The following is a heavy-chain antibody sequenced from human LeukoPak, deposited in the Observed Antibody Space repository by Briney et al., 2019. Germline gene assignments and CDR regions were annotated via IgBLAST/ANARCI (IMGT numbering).Heavy chain of an antibody. Sequence: ASVKVSCKASGYTFTSYDINWVRQATGQGLEWMGWMNPNSGNTGYAQKFQGRVTMTRNTSISTAYMELSSLRSEDTAVYYCARSGIVVVVAETGDAFDIWGQGTMVTVSS. CDR1: GYTFTSYD. J-gene: IGHJ3*02. CDR2: MNPNSGNT. V-gene: IGHV1-8*01. CDR3: ARSGIVVVVAETGDAFDI. D-gene: IGHD2-15*01.